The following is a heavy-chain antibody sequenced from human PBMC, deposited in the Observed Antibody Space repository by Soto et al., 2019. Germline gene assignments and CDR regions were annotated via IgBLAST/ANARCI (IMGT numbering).Heavy chain of an antibody. V-gene: IGHV4-31*03. Sequence: SETLSLTCTVSGGSISSGGYYWSWIRQHPGTGPEWIGYIYSNGNTYYNPSLKSRVTISVDTSKNQFSLNLSSVTAADTAVYYCARGLSAEAFDYWGQGTLVTVSS. CDR1: GGSISSGGYY. J-gene: IGHJ4*02. CDR3: ARGLSAEAFDY. D-gene: IGHD3-16*01. CDR2: IYSNGNT.